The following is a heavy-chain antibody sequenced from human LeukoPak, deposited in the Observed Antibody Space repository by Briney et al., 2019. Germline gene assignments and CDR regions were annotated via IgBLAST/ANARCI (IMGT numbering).Heavy chain of an antibody. CDR1: GESFSGDY. J-gene: IGHJ5*02. CDR2: INQSGST. D-gene: IGHD5-24*01. CDR3: ARGRWLQYET. Sequence: SETLSLTCGVYGESFSGDYWSWIRQPPGKGLEWIGEINQSGSTNYIPSLKCRVTISVDTSKNQFSLKLISVTAADTAVYYCARGRWLQYETWGQGTLVTVSS. V-gene: IGHV4-34*01.